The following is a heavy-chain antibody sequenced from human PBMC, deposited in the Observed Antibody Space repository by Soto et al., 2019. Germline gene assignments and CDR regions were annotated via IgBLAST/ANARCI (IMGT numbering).Heavy chain of an antibody. V-gene: IGHV3-11*05. CDR1: GFTFSDYY. CDR3: ARELRVAGIDY. Sequence: QVQLVESGGGLVKPGGSLRLSFAASGFTFSDYYMSWIRQAPGKGLEWVSYISSSSSYTNYADSVKGRFTISRDNAKNSLYLQMNSLRAEDTAVYYCARELRVAGIDYWGQGTLVTVSS. CDR2: ISSSSSYT. D-gene: IGHD6-19*01. J-gene: IGHJ4*02.